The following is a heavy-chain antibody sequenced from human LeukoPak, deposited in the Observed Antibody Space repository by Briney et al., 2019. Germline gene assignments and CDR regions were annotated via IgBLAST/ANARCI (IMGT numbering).Heavy chain of an antibody. CDR3: ARDGYCGGDCYSGNDY. J-gene: IGHJ4*02. V-gene: IGHV1-2*02. CDR1: GGTLSHYA. D-gene: IGHD2-21*02. CDR2: INPNSGGT. Sequence: ASVTVSCKASGGTLSHYAISGVRPAAGQELDWMGWINPNSGGTNYAQKFQGRVTMTRDTSISTAYMELGRLRSDDTAGYYCARDGYCGGDCYSGNDYWGQGTLVTVSS.